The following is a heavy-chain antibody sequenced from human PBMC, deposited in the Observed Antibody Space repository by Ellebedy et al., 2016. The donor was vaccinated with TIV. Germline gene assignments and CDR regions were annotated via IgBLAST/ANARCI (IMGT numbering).Heavy chain of an antibody. Sequence: SETLSLTCAVYGGSFSGYYWSWIRQPPGKGLEWIGEINHSGSTNYNPSLKSRVTVSVDTSKSQFSLKLSSVTAADTAVYYCARVWAVASHYGMDVWGQGTTVTVSS. CDR1: GGSFSGYY. J-gene: IGHJ6*02. CDR2: INHSGST. V-gene: IGHV4-34*01. CDR3: ARVWAVASHYGMDV. D-gene: IGHD6-19*01.